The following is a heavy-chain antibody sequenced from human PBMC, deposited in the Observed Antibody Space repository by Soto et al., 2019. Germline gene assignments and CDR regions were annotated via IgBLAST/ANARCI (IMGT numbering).Heavy chain of an antibody. CDR3: TRRYNWNDYYFDP. J-gene: IGHJ5*02. CDR2: SYYSGTS. V-gene: IGHV4-39*01. Sequence: TLSLTCTVSGGSIRVQSYYWTWIRQTPGKGLEWVGSSYYSGTSYFNPALKGRVTISADTSTNQFSLRLTSVTAADTAVYYCTRRYNWNDYYFDPWGQGTLVTVSS. D-gene: IGHD1-20*01. CDR1: GGSIRVQSYY.